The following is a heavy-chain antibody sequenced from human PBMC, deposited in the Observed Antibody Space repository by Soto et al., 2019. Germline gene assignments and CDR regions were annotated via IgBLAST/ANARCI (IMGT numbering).Heavy chain of an antibody. D-gene: IGHD1-26*01. J-gene: IGHJ4*02. CDR3: ARRGSGSYYDY. CDR1: GFTFSSYA. Sequence: EVQLLESGGGLVQPGGSLRLSCAASGFTFSSYAMRWVRQAPVKGVEWVSAISGSGGSTDYAGSVKCRFTISRDNSKTTRDLQMNSLRAAETAVYYCARRGSGSYYDYRGQGTLVTVSS. V-gene: IGHV3-23*01. CDR2: ISGSGGST.